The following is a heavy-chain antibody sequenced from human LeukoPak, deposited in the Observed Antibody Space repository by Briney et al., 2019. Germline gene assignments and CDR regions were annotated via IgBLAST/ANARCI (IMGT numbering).Heavy chain of an antibody. Sequence: SETLSLTCTVSGGSISSYYWSWLRQPPGKGLEWIGYIYYSGSTNYNPPLKSRVTISVDTSKNQFSLKLSSVTAADTAVYYCARLVSSWFDPWGQGTLVTVSS. CDR1: GGSISSYY. CDR2: IYYSGST. V-gene: IGHV4-59*08. CDR3: ARLVSSWFDP. D-gene: IGHD2-2*01. J-gene: IGHJ5*02.